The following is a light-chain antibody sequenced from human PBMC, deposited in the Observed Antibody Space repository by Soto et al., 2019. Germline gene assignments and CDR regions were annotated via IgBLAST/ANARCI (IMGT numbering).Light chain of an antibody. CDR2: ATS. J-gene: IGKJ5*01. Sequence: DIQMTQSPSSLSASVGDRVSITCRTSQNVTTYLNWYVQKPGKAPELLIYATSKLRGGVQSKFSGSGSGTEFTLTIKSLQPEDFGNYFCQQSYRIPPTFGQGTRLEIK. CDR1: QNVTTY. CDR3: QQSYRIPPT. V-gene: IGKV1-39*01.